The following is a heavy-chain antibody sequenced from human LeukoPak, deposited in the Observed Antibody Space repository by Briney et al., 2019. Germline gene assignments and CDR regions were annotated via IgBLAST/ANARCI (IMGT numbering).Heavy chain of an antibody. J-gene: IGHJ3*02. CDR3: ARLCGGDCYGAFDI. CDR1: GGSFSGYY. D-gene: IGHD2-21*02. V-gene: IGHV4-34*01. Sequence: SETLSLTCAVYGGSFSGYYWSWIRQPPGKGLEWIGEINHSGSTNYKPSLKSRVTISLATSKNQFSLKLSSVTAADTAVYYCARLCGGDCYGAFDIWGQGTMVTVSP. CDR2: INHSGST.